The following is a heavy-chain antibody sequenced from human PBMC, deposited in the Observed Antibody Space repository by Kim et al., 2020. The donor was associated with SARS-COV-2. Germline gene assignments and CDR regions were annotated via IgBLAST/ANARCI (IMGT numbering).Heavy chain of an antibody. V-gene: IGHV3-48*04. Sequence: GGSLRLSCAASGFTFSSYSMNWVRQAPGRGLEWISYISSSTSTIYYADSVKGRFTISRDNAKNSLSLQMNSLRGEDTAVYYCVRADGSNYGFDIWGQGTMVTVSS. CDR2: ISSSTSTI. CDR1: GFTFSSYS. D-gene: IGHD1-26*01. CDR3: VRADGSNYGFDI. J-gene: IGHJ3*02.